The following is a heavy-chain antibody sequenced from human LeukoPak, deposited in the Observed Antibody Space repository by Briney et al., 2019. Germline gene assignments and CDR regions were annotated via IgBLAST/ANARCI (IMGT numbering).Heavy chain of an antibody. Sequence: GGSLTLSCAASGFTFSTYAMGWVRQAPGEGLRWVSSISGNGVTTYYADSVKGRFTISRDNSKNTLYLQMNSLRAEDTALYYCAKALYGGNTDWGQGTLVTVSS. CDR3: AKALYGGNTD. CDR1: GFTFSTYA. J-gene: IGHJ4*02. CDR2: ISGNGVTT. V-gene: IGHV3-23*01. D-gene: IGHD4-23*01.